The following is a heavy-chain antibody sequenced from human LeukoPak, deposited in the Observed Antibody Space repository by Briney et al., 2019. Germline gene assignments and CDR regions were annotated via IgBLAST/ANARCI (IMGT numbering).Heavy chain of an antibody. V-gene: IGHV4-59*01. Sequence: SETLSLTCTVSGGSISSYYWTWIRQPPGKGLEWIGYIYYSGSTNYNPSLKSRVTISVDTSKNQFSLKLSSATAPDTAVYYCARGDSAYYYDSSGVYYFDYWGQGTLVTVSS. CDR3: ARGDSAYYYDSSGVYYFDY. J-gene: IGHJ4*02. CDR1: GGSISSYY. D-gene: IGHD3-22*01. CDR2: IYYSGST.